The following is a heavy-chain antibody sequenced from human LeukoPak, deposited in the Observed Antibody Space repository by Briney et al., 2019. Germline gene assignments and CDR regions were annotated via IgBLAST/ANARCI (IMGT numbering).Heavy chain of an antibody. V-gene: IGHV3-23*01. J-gene: IGHJ5*02. D-gene: IGHD6-13*01. CDR1: GFTFSSYA. Sequence: GGSLRLSCAASGFTFSSYAMSWVRQAPGKGLEWVSAISGSGGSTYYADSVKGRFTISRDNSKNTLYLQMNSLRAEDTAVYYCAKLQRGYSSSWYRNWFDPWGQGTLVTVSS. CDR2: ISGSGGST. CDR3: AKLQRGYSSSWYRNWFDP.